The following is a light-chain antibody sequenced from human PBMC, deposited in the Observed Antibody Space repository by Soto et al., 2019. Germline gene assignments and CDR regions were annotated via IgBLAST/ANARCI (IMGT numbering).Light chain of an antibody. V-gene: IGLV2-14*01. J-gene: IGLJ1*01. Sequence: QSVLTQPASVSGSPGQSITISCTGTSSDVGNYIFVSWYRQHPGKAPKLMIYDINNRPSGVSNRFSGSKSGNMASLTISGLQAEDEADYYCVSYTTSASYVFGTGTKLTVL. CDR1: SSDVGNYIF. CDR3: VSYTTSASYV. CDR2: DIN.